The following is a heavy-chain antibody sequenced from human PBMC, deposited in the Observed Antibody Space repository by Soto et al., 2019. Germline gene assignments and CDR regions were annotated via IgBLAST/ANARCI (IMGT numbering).Heavy chain of an antibody. J-gene: IGHJ6*02. V-gene: IGHV3-48*03. CDR3: ARDRTTVVTPGVRGMDV. CDR1: GFTFSSYE. CDR2: ISSSGSTI. D-gene: IGHD4-17*01. Sequence: GSLRLSCAASGFTFSSYEMNWVRQAPGKGLEWVSYISSSGSTIYYADSVKGRFTISRDNAKNSLYLQMNSLRAEDTAVYYCARDRTTVVTPGVRGMDVWGQGTTVTVSS.